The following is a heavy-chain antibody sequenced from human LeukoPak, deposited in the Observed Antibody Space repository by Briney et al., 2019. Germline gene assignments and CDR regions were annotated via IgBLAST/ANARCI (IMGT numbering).Heavy chain of an antibody. V-gene: IGHV3-9*01. CDR3: TKGSGSGTWYYFDY. CDR2: ISWNSGSI. J-gene: IGHJ4*02. CDR1: GFKFYDYA. D-gene: IGHD6-13*01. Sequence: GGSLRLSCAASGFKFYDYAMHWVRQAPGKGLEWVSGISWNSGSIDYADSVRGRFTISRDNAKKSLYLQMNSLRPEDTALYYCTKGSGSGTWYYFDYWGQGTLVTVSS.